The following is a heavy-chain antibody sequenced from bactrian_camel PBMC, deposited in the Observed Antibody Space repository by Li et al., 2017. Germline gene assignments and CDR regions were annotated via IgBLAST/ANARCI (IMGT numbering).Heavy chain of an antibody. CDR1: FYVPGSRC. V-gene: IGHV3S53*01. D-gene: IGHD6*01. J-gene: IGHJ4*01. CDR2: ICGDTT. CDR3: AARSDIGLTSDWALPHTYNY. Sequence: HVQLVESGGDSVQAGGSLTLSCKAYFYVPGSRCMGWFRPVPGKEREGVAAICGDTTYYSDSVKGRFTISRDKAENLVYLRMNSLKPEDTSMYYCAARSDIGLTSDWALPHTYNYWGQGTQVTVS.